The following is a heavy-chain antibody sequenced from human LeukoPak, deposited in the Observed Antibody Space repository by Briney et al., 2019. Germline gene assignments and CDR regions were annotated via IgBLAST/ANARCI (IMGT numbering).Heavy chain of an antibody. CDR2: ISYDGSNK. Sequence: PGRSLRLSCAASGFTFSSYAMHWVRQAPGKGLEWVAVISYDGSNKYYADSVKGRFTISRDNSKNTLYLQMNSLRAEDTAVYYCARDRYYGSGSYYTLYYFDYWGQGTLVTVSS. J-gene: IGHJ4*02. CDR3: ARDRYYGSGSYYTLYYFDY. CDR1: GFTFSSYA. D-gene: IGHD3-10*01. V-gene: IGHV3-30-3*01.